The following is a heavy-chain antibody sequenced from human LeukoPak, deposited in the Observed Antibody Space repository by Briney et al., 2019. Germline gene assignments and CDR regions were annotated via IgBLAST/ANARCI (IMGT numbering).Heavy chain of an antibody. Sequence: ASVKVSCKASGYTFTSYAMHWVRQAPGQRLEWMGWINAGNGNTKYSQKFQGRVTITRDTSANTAYMELSSLRSEDTAVYYCAKGAASLRFLEWLNEAWFDPWGQGTLVTVSS. J-gene: IGHJ5*02. CDR2: INAGNGNT. V-gene: IGHV1-3*01. D-gene: IGHD3-3*01. CDR1: GYTFTSYA. CDR3: AKGAASLRFLEWLNEAWFDP.